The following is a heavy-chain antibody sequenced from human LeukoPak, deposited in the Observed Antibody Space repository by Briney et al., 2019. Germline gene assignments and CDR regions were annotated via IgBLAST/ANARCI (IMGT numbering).Heavy chain of an antibody. J-gene: IGHJ4*02. Sequence: SETLFLTCTVSGGSISSSSYYWGWIRQPPGKGLEWIESIYYSGSTYYNPSLKSRVTISIDTSKNQFSLKLSSVTAADTAVYYCARVPTYYDILTGYPGKEYFDYWGQGTLVTVSS. CDR2: IYYSGST. CDR3: ARVPTYYDILTGYPGKEYFDY. CDR1: GGSISSSSYY. V-gene: IGHV4-39*07. D-gene: IGHD3-9*01.